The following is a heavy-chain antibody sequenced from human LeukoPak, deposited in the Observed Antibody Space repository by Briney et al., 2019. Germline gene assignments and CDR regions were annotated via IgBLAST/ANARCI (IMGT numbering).Heavy chain of an antibody. CDR1: GFTFSRHW. D-gene: IGHD4-17*01. Sequence: GGSLRLSCAASGFTFSRHWMSWVRQAPGKGLEWVANIKEDGSEKYHADSVKGRIIISRDNAKNSLYLQMNSLRAEDTAVYYCARGSGYGDYPFDYWGQGTLVTVSS. V-gene: IGHV3-7*01. CDR3: ARGSGYGDYPFDY. J-gene: IGHJ4*02. CDR2: IKEDGSEK.